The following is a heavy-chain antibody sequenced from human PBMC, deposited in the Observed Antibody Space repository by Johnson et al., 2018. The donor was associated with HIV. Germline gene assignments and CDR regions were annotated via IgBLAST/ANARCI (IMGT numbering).Heavy chain of an antibody. CDR3: TVWRWGWSGQEPFDV. D-gene: IGHD3-3*01. V-gene: IGHV3-30*02. CDR2: IRSDGVNK. J-gene: IGHJ3*01. Sequence: QVQLVESRGVLLQPGGSLRLSCAASGFTFRIYDMQWVRQAPGKGLEWLAYIRSDGVNKQYTDSVKGRFTISRDNSKNTVYLQMNSLRDEDTSVYYCTVWRWGWSGQEPFDVWGPGTMVTVSS. CDR1: GFTFRIYD.